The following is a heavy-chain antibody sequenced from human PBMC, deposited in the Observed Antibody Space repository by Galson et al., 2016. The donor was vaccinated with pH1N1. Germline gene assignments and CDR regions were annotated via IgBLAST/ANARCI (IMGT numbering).Heavy chain of an antibody. D-gene: IGHD3-16*02. CDR3: ARAIGSRSAY. V-gene: IGHV3-7*01. Sequence: SLRLSCAASEFTFSNYWMHWVRQVPGKGLEWVANIKEDGSDTYYVDSVRGRFTISRDNAKNSLYLQMNSLRDEDTALYYCARAIGSRSAYWGQGTLVTVSS. CDR2: IKEDGSDT. CDR1: EFTFSNYW. J-gene: IGHJ4*02.